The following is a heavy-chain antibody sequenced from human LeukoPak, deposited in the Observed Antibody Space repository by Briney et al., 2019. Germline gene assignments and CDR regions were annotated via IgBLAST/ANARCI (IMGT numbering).Heavy chain of an antibody. CDR3: AKAGMVVPAAMADY. D-gene: IGHD2-2*01. CDR2: IRYDGSNK. J-gene: IGHJ4*02. CDR1: GFTFSSYG. Sequence: GGSLRLSCAASGFTFSSYGMHWVRQAPGKGLEWVAFIRYDGSNKYYADSVKGRFTISRDNSKNTLYLQMNSLRAEDTAVYYCAKAGMVVPAAMADYWGQGTLVTVFS. V-gene: IGHV3-30*02.